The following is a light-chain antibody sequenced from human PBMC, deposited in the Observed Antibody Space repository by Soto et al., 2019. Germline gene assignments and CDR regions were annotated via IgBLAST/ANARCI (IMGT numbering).Light chain of an antibody. CDR1: QSVSNNY. CDR3: QQYGSSGT. Sequence: LKQSPGTLSLYTGERATLSCRASQSVSNNYLAWYQQKPGQAPRLLIYGASNRATGIPDRFSGSGSGTDFTLTISRLEPEDFAVYYCQQYGSSGTFGQGTKVDI. CDR2: GAS. J-gene: IGKJ1*01. V-gene: IGKV3-20*01.